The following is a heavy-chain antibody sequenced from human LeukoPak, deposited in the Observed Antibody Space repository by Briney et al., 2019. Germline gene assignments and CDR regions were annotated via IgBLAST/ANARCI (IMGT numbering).Heavy chain of an antibody. V-gene: IGHV4-34*01. J-gene: IGHJ4*02. CDR3: ARAVADGPPQIRGGDDY. Sequence: SETLSLTCAVYGGSFSGYYWSWIRQPPGKGLEWIGEINHSGSTNYNPSLKSRVTISVDTSKNQFSLKLSSVTAADTAVYYCARAVADGPPQIRGGDDYWGQGTLVTVSS. CDR1: GGSFSGYY. D-gene: IGHD6-19*01. CDR2: INHSGST.